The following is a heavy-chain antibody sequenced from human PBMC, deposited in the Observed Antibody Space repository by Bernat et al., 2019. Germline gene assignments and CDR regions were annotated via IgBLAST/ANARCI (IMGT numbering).Heavy chain of an antibody. J-gene: IGHJ5*02. CDR3: ARFTATVTTGFDP. Sequence: QLQLQESGPGLVKPSETLSLTCTVSGGSISSSSYYWGWIRQPPGKGLEWIGSIYYSGSTYYNPSLKSRVTISVDTSKNQFSLKLSSVTAADMAVYYCARFTATVTTGFDPWGQGTLVTVSS. D-gene: IGHD4-17*01. CDR2: IYYSGST. V-gene: IGHV4-39*01. CDR1: GGSISSSSYY.